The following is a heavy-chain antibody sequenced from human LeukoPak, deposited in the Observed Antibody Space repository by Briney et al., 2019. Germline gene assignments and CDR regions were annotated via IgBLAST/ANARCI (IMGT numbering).Heavy chain of an antibody. Sequence: PGGSLRLSCAAPGFTFSSYAMSWVRQAPGKGLEWVSAISGSGGSTYYADSVKGRFTISRDNSKNTLYLQMNSLRAEDTAVYYCANSGWYFSHRFDYWGQGTLVTVSS. CDR1: GFTFSSYA. CDR2: ISGSGGST. V-gene: IGHV3-23*01. CDR3: ANSGWYFSHRFDY. J-gene: IGHJ4*02. D-gene: IGHD6-19*01.